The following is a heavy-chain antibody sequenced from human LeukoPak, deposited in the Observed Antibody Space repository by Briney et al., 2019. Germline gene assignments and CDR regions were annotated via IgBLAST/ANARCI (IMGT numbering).Heavy chain of an antibody. Sequence: PSETLSLTCTVSGGSISSSSYYWGWIRQPPGKALEWIVSIYYSGSTYYNPSLKSRVTISVDTSKNQFSLKLSSVTAADTAVYYCARQIWGFVWGSYRGFDYWGQGTLVTVSS. J-gene: IGHJ4*02. CDR2: IYYSGST. CDR3: ARQIWGFVWGSYRGFDY. V-gene: IGHV4-39*01. D-gene: IGHD3-16*02. CDR1: GGSISSSSYY.